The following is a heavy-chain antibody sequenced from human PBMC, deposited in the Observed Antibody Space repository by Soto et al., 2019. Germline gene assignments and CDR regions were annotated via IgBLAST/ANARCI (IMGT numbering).Heavy chain of an antibody. J-gene: IGHJ6*02. V-gene: IGHV3-23*01. CDR1: GFSFSNYA. CDR2: ISGSGAGT. D-gene: IGHD1-26*01. CDR3: AKRIKNGNNYVGSAMDA. Sequence: EVQLLESGGTLVQVGGSLRLSCVASGFSFSNYAVTWVRQAPGKGLEWVSAISGSGAGTYYADSVKARFTITRDNSKNTMQLQMNGLRVEDTAVYHCAKRIKNGNNYVGSAMDAWGQGTTVIFS.